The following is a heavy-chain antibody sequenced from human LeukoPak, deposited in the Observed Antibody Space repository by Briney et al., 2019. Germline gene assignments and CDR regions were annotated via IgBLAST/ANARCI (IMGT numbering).Heavy chain of an antibody. Sequence: PGGSLRLSCAASGFTFSSYGMHWVRQAPGKGLEWVAVIWYDGSNKYYADSVEGRFTISRDNSKNTLYLQMNSLRAEDTAVYYCARDSRRGLWPLGYWGQGTLVTVSS. CDR1: GFTFSSYG. D-gene: IGHD2/OR15-2a*01. CDR3: ARDSRRGLWPLGY. CDR2: IWYDGSNK. V-gene: IGHV3-33*01. J-gene: IGHJ4*02.